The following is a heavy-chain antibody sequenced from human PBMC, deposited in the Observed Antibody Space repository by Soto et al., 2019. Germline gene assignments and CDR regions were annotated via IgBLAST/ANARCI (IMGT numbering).Heavy chain of an antibody. V-gene: IGHV3-23*01. J-gene: IGHJ4*02. D-gene: IGHD3-22*01. CDR2: ISGSGGST. CDR3: AKSFTYYYDSSASDY. Sequence: GGSLSLSCAASGFTFSSYAMSWVRQAPGKGLEWVSAISGSGGSTYYADSVKGRFTISRDNSKNTLYLQMNSLRAEDTAVYYCAKSFTYYYDSSASDYWGQGTLVTVSS. CDR1: GFTFSSYA.